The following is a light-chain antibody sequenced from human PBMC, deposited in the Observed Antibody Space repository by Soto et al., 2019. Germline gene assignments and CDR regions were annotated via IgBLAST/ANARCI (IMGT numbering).Light chain of an antibody. J-gene: IGKJ5*01. V-gene: IGKV3-15*01. Sequence: EIVMTQSPATLSVSPGERATLSCRARQSVSSNLAWYQQKPGQAPRLLIYGASPRATGIPARFSGSGSGTEVTLTISSRQSGDVAVYYCQQYNNCPTITFGPGTRLE. CDR3: QQYNNCPTIT. CDR1: QSVSSN. CDR2: GAS.